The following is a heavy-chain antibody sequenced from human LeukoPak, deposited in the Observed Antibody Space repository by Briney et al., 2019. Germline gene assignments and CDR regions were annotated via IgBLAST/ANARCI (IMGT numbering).Heavy chain of an antibody. Sequence: GGSLTLSCAATGLTFTDYASVWGRQAPGKGLEWVAFISDDGSRPHYADSVKGRFTISRDNSKNKLNLQMSSLRVEDTAVYYSVRDRTGSYTLDYWGQGALGTVSS. V-gene: IGHV3-30-3*01. CDR2: ISDDGSRP. J-gene: IGHJ4*02. D-gene: IGHD3-10*01. CDR3: VRDRTGSYTLDY. CDR1: GLTFTDYA.